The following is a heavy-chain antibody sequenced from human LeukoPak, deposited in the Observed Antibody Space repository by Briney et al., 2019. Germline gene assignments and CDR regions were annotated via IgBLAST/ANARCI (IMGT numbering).Heavy chain of an antibody. Sequence: GGSLRLSCLASGFSFNRYAMHWVRQAPGKGLEWLAVISYDGTTTYYANSVKGRFVISRDNSKNTLYLQMNSLRAEDTAVYYCAKSVNIVVVPAATIDYWGQGTLVTVSS. CDR2: ISYDGTTT. CDR3: AKSVNIVVVPAATIDY. J-gene: IGHJ4*02. V-gene: IGHV3-30*09. D-gene: IGHD2-2*01. CDR1: GFSFNRYA.